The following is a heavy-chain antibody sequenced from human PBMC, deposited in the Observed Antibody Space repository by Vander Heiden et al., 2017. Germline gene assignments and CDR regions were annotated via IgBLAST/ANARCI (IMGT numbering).Heavy chain of an antibody. CDR2: IRSSSSYV. V-gene: IGHV3-21*01. CDR1: GFTFSSSS. Sequence: EVPLVESGGGLVKPGGSLRLSCAASGFTFSSSSMNWVRQAPGKGLEWGSSIRSSSSYVYYEDSVKGRFTISRDNAKNSLYLQMNSLRAEDTAVYYCARDSVRTYYYDSSGYYPDYWGQGTLVTVSS. CDR3: ARDSVRTYYYDSSGYYPDY. J-gene: IGHJ4*02. D-gene: IGHD3-22*01.